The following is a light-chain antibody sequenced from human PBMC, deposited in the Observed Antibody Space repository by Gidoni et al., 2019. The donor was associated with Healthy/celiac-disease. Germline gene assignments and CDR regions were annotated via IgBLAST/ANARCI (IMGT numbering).Light chain of an antibody. CDR1: QSVSSY. J-gene: IGKJ2*02. V-gene: IGKV3-11*01. CDR3: QHPLRT. Sequence: EIVLTQSPATLSLSPGERATLSCRASQSVSSYLAWYQQKPGQAPRLLIYDASNRATGIPARFSGSGSGTDFTLTISSLEPEDFAVYYCQHPLRTFGQGTKLEIK. CDR2: DAS.